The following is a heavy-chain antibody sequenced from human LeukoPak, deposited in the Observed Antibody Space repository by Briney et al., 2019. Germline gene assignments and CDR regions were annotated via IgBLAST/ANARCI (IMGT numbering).Heavy chain of an antibody. Sequence: GESLKISCKGSGYNFNNYWIGWVRQMPGKGLEWMGVIYPGDSDARCSPSFQGQVTISADTSISIAYLQWSSLKASGTAMYYCAKRDDSGSYLAGWFDPWGQGTLVTVSS. V-gene: IGHV5-51*01. J-gene: IGHJ5*02. D-gene: IGHD3-10*01. CDR3: AKRDDSGSYLAGWFDP. CDR1: GYNFNNYW. CDR2: IYPGDSDA.